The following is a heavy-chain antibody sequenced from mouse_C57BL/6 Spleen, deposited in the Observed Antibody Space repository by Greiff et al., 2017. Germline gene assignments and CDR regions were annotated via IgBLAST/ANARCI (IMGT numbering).Heavy chain of an antibody. CDR1: GFTFSSYG. CDR3: ARHERDDYDDYFDY. D-gene: IGHD2-4*01. V-gene: IGHV5-6*01. J-gene: IGHJ2*01. CDR2: ISSGGSYT. Sequence: EVHLVESGGDLVKPGGSLKLSCAASGFTFSSYGMSWVRQTPDKRLEWVATISSGGSYTYYPDSVKGRFTISRDNAKNTLYLQMSSLKSEDTAMYYCARHERDDYDDYFDYWGQGTTLTVSS.